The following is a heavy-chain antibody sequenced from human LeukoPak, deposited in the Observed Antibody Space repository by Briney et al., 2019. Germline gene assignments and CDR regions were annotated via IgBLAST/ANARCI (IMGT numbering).Heavy chain of an antibody. J-gene: IGHJ4*02. D-gene: IGHD5-18*01. CDR3: ANRFSYGPNDYFDY. CDR1: GFTFSSYA. CDR2: ISASGGST. V-gene: IGHV3-23*01. Sequence: DPGGSLRLSGAASGFTFSSYAMSWVRQARGKGLEWVSTISASGGSTYYADSVKGRFTISRDNSKNTLYLQMNSLRAEDTAVYYCANRFSYGPNDYFDYWGQGTLVTVSS.